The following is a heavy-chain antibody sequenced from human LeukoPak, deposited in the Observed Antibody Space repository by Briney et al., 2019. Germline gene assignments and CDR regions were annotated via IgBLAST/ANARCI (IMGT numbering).Heavy chain of an antibody. J-gene: IGHJ6*03. CDR3: ARETYCSSTSCYPLYYYYYMDV. Sequence: ASVKVSCKASGGTFSSYAISWVRQAPGQGLEWMGGIIPIFGTANYAQKFQGRVTITADKSTSTAYMELSSLRSEDTAVYYCARETYCSSTSCYPLYYYYYMDVWGKGTTVTVSS. CDR1: GGTFSSYA. CDR2: IIPIFGTA. D-gene: IGHD2-2*01. V-gene: IGHV1-69*06.